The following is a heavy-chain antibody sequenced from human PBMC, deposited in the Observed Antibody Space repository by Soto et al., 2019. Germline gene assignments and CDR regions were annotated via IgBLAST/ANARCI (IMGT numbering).Heavy chain of an antibody. CDR3: ARGFDDDSSGYSKPYGMDV. D-gene: IGHD3-22*01. CDR1: GYSFTSYW. V-gene: IGHV5-51*01. Sequence: GESLKISCKGSGYSFTSYWIGWVRQMPGKGLEWMGIIYPGDSDTRYSPSFQGQVTISADKSISTAYLQWSSLKASDTAMYYCARGFDDDSSGYSKPYGMDVWGQGTTVTVS. J-gene: IGHJ6*02. CDR2: IYPGDSDT.